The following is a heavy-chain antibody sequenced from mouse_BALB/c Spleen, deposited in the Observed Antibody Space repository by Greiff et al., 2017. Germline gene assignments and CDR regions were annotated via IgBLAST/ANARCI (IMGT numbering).Heavy chain of an antibody. J-gene: IGHJ2*01. D-gene: IGHD1-1*01. Sequence: VQLKESGAELVKPGASVKLSCTASGFNIKDTYMHWVKQRPEQGLEWIGRIDPANGNTKYDPKFQGKATITADTSSNTAYLQLSSLTSEDTAVYYCARSKYYGSSYSYWGQGTTLTVSS. CDR2: IDPANGNT. CDR1: GFNIKDTY. V-gene: IGHV14-3*02. CDR3: ARSKYYGSSYSY.